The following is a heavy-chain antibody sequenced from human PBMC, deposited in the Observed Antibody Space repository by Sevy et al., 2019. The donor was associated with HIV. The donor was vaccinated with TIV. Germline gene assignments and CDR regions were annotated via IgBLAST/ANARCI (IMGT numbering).Heavy chain of an antibody. CDR1: GITFSTSG. Sequence: GSLRLSCVVSGITFSTSGLHWVRQAPGKGLEWAAVISYHGRDKFYADSVKGRSTISRDNSKNILYLQMISLRAEDTAVYYCAKDFTGYNGMDVWGQGTMVTVSS. V-gene: IGHV3-30*18. D-gene: IGHD3-9*01. J-gene: IGHJ6*02. CDR3: AKDFTGYNGMDV. CDR2: ISYHGRDK.